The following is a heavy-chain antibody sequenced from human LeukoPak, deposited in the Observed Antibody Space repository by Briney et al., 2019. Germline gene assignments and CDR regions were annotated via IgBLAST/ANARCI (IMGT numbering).Heavy chain of an antibody. D-gene: IGHD2-2*02. CDR1: FPVTNGFH. J-gene: IGHJ4*02. CDR3: AKGIPFGF. CDR2: VHHTGTT. Sequence: PSETLSLTCSVSFPVTNGFHWAWIRQPPGKGLEFMGYVHHTGTTYYNPSLNSRVTISVDTSKYQFSLRLTSVTAADTAVYFCAKGIPFGFWGQGRLVTVSS. V-gene: IGHV4-38-2*02.